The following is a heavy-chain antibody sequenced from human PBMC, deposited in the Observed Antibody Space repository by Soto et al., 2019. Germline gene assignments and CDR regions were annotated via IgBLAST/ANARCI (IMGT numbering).Heavy chain of an antibody. V-gene: IGHV3-30*18. D-gene: IGHD6-13*01. J-gene: IGHJ4*02. CDR2: ISYDGSNK. CDR1: GFTFNSHG. Sequence: QVQLVDSGGGVVQPGRSLRLSCAASGFTFNSHGMHWVRQAPGKGPEWVATISYDGSNKYYADSVKGRFTISRDNSKNTLYLQMNSLRPEDTAVYYCAQGMYSSSWYYDYWGQGTLVTVSS. CDR3: AQGMYSSSWYYDY.